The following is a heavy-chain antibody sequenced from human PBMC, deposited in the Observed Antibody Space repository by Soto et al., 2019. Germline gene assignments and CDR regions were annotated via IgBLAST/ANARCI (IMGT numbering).Heavy chain of an antibody. V-gene: IGHV1-3*01. CDR2: INAGNGNT. CDR1: GYTLTSYA. J-gene: IGHJ4*02. CDR3: ASGYSSSWYHIV. D-gene: IGHD6-13*01. Sequence: ASVKVSCKASGYTLTSYAMHWVRQAPGQRLEWMGWINAGNGNTKYSQKFQGRVTITRDTSASTAYMELSSLRSEDTAVYYCASGYSSSWYHIVWGQGTLVTVSS.